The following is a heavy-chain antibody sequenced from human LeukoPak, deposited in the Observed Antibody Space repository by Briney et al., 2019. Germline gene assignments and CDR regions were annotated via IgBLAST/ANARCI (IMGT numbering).Heavy chain of an antibody. D-gene: IGHD3-9*01. CDR3: AGAPVGYDILPSSFDY. CDR2: ISYDGSNK. Sequence: WGSLRLSCAASGFTFSSYAMHWVRQAPGKGLEWVAVISYDGSNKYYADSVKGRFTISRDNSKNTLYLQMNSLRAEDTAVYYCAGAPVGYDILPSSFDYWGQGTLVTVTS. V-gene: IGHV3-30*04. J-gene: IGHJ4*02. CDR1: GFTFSSYA.